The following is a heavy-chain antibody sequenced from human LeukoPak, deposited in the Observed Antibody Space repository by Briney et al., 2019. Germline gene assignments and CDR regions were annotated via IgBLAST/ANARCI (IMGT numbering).Heavy chain of an antibody. D-gene: IGHD3-10*01. CDR3: ARAVVGFQYYYYYYYYMDV. CDR1: GGSISSSGYY. Sequence: SETLSLTCTVSGGSISSSGYYWSWIRQPPEKGLEWIGEINQSGSTNYNPSLKSRVTISVDTSKNQFSLKLSSVTAADTAVYYCARAVVGFQYYYYYYYYMDVWGKGTTVTVSS. J-gene: IGHJ6*03. CDR2: INQSGST. V-gene: IGHV4-39*07.